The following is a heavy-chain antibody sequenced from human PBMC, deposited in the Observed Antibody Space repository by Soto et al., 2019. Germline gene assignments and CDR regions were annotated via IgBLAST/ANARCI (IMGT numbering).Heavy chain of an antibody. CDR1: GYTFTSYG. CDR3: ARGQKLFQDGRFDY. Sequence: QVQLVQSGAEVKKPGASVRVSCKASGYTFTSYGITWVRQAPGQGLEWMGWISVYNGNTNYAQRLQGRVTMTTDTSTNTAYMELRSLRSDDTAVYYCARGQKLFQDGRFDYWGQGTLVTVSS. CDR2: ISVYNGNT. D-gene: IGHD1-1*01. J-gene: IGHJ4*02. V-gene: IGHV1-18*01.